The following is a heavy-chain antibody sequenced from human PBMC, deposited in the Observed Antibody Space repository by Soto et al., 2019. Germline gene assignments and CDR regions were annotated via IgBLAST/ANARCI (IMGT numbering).Heavy chain of an antibody. Sequence: DVQLLESGGGLVQPEGSLRLSCAASGFTFSSYAMGWVRQGPGKGLEWVAVVSIGGSTYYADSVRGRFTISRDNSKNTLSLQMNNLTAEDTAVYFCAKRRGAGGHFDYWGQGALVTVSS. CDR2: VSIGGST. CDR1: GFTFSSYA. D-gene: IGHD2-15*01. CDR3: AKRRGAGGHFDY. V-gene: IGHV3-23*01. J-gene: IGHJ4*02.